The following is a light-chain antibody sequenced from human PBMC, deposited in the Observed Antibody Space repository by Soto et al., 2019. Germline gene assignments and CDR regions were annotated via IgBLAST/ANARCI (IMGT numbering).Light chain of an antibody. CDR1: QSLTNSF. Sequence: KQAPATLSLTPGERATLSCRASQSLTNSFIAWYQQRPGQAPRLLIYDTSSRASGIPDRFSGGGSGTDFTLTISRLEPEDFAVYYCQQFSSYPLTFGGGTKVDIK. J-gene: IGKJ4*01. CDR3: QQFSSYPLT. V-gene: IGKV3-20*01. CDR2: DTS.